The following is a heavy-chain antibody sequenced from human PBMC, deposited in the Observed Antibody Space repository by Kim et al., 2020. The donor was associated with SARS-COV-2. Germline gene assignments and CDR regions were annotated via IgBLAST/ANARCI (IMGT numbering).Heavy chain of an antibody. J-gene: IGHJ4*02. V-gene: IGHV1-2*02. D-gene: IGHD3-3*01. CDR3: ARGIFGVAVLDY. Sequence: NYAQKFQGRVTMTRDTSISTAYMELSRLRSDDTAVYYCARGIFGVAVLDYWGQGTLVTVSS.